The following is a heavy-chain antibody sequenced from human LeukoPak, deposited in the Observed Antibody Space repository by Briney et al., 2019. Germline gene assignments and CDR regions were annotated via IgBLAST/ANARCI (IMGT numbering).Heavy chain of an antibody. V-gene: IGHV3-74*03. CDR2: ISTDGSST. Sequence: GGSLRLSCAASGFTFTTYWMHWVRQAPGKGLVWVSRISTDGSSTTYADSVKGRFIISRDNAKNTLYLQMDSLRAEDTAVYYCARGLVAPGAIQSYWGQGTLATVSS. CDR1: GFTFTTYW. J-gene: IGHJ4*02. CDR3: ARGLVAPGAIQSY. D-gene: IGHD2-2*02.